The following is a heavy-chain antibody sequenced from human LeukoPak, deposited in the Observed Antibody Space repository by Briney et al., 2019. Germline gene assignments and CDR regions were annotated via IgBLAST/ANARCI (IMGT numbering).Heavy chain of an antibody. CDR3: AKQWRGTGDAFDI. V-gene: IGHV3-23*01. CDR2: ISGSGVST. J-gene: IGHJ3*02. CDR1: GFTSSTYA. Sequence: GGSLRLSCAASGFTSSTYAMSWVRQAPGKGLEWVSTISGSGVSTYYADSVKGRFTISRDTSKNTLHLQMNSLRAEDTAVYYCAKQWRGTGDAFDIWGQGTVVTFSS. D-gene: IGHD3/OR15-3a*01.